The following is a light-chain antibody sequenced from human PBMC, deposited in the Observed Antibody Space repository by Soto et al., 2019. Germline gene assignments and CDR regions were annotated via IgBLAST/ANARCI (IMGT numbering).Light chain of an antibody. CDR2: SDN. V-gene: IGLV1-44*01. CDR3: AAWDDSLNAVV. CDR1: NSNVGSNS. J-gene: IGLJ2*01. Sequence: QSVLTQPPSASGTPGQRVTISCSGRNSNVGSNSVNWYQQFPGMAPKLLLYSDNQRPSGVPDRFSGSKSGSSASLAISGLQSEDEADFYCAAWDDSLNAVVFGGGTKLTVL.